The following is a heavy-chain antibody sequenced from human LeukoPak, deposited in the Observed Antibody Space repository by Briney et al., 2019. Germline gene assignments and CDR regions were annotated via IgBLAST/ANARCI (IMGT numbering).Heavy chain of an antibody. CDR2: IYYSGST. CDR1: AASISSYY. J-gene: IGHJ5*02. Sequence: RSSETLSLTCTVSAASISSYYWSWIRQPPGKGLEWIGYIYYSGSTNYNPSLKSRVTISVDTSKNQFSLKLSSVTAADTAVYYCARCSSWYGTTWFDPWGQGTLVTVSS. V-gene: IGHV4-59*01. D-gene: IGHD6-13*01. CDR3: ARCSSWYGTTWFDP.